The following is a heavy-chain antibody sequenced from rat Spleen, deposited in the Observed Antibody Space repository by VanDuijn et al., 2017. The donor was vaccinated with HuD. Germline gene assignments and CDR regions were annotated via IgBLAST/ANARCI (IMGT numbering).Heavy chain of an antibody. V-gene: IGHV2-63*01. J-gene: IGHJ2*01. D-gene: IGHD4-3*01. Sequence: QVQLKESGPGLVQPSQTLSLTCTVSGFSLTSYHVSWVRQPPGKGLEWMGRMKYDGDTYYNSALKSRLSISRDTSKSQVFLKMNSLQTEDTGTYYCARHLREASGVMDVWGQGVMVTVSS. CDR2: MKYDGDT. CDR1: GFSLTSYH. CDR3: ARHLREASGVMDV.